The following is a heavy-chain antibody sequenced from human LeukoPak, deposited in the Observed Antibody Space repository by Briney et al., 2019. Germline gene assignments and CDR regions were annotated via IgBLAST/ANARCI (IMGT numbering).Heavy chain of an antibody. V-gene: IGHV1-2*02. CDR3: ARDKYTGYETFDY. D-gene: IGHD5-12*01. CDR1: GYTFTGYY. Sequence: ASVKVSCKASGYTFTGYYIHWVRQAPGQGLEWMGWINPNNGGTNYAQKFQGRVTMTRDTSISTAYMELNRLTSDDTAVYYCARDKYTGYETFDYWGQGTPGHRLL. CDR2: INPNNGGT. J-gene: IGHJ4*02.